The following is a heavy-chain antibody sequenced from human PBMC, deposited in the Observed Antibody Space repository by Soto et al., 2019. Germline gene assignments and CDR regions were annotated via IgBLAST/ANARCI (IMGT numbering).Heavy chain of an antibody. V-gene: IGHV3-30-3*01. CDR2: ISYDGSNK. CDR3: ERDRMTYYYGMDV. J-gene: IGHJ6*02. CDR1: GFTFSSYA. Sequence: GSLRLSCAASGFTFSSYAMHWVRQAPGKGLEWVAVISYDGSNKYYADSVRGRFTISRDNSKNTLYLQMNSLRAEDTAVYYCERDRMTYYYGMDVWGQGTTVTVS.